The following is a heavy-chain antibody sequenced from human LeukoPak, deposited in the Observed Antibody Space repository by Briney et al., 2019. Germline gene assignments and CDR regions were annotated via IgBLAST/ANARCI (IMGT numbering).Heavy chain of an antibody. Sequence: SETLSLTCAVYGGSFSGYYWTWVRQPPGKGLEWIGEINHSGNTNYNPSLKSRVAISVDTSKNQFSLKLSSVIAADTAMYYCARATYYDYVWGSYRPREFDYWGQGTLVTVSS. D-gene: IGHD3-16*02. V-gene: IGHV4-34*01. CDR3: ARATYYDYVWGSYRPREFDY. CDR1: GGSFSGYY. CDR2: INHSGNT. J-gene: IGHJ4*02.